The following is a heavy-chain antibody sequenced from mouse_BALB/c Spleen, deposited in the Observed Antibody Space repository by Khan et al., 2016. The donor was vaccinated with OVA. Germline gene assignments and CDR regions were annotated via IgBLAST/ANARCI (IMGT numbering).Heavy chain of an antibody. J-gene: IGHJ4*01. CDR3: AKQPYYHYNIMDY. D-gene: IGHD2-10*01. CDR2: IWSDGST. CDR1: GFSLTNYG. Sequence: VELVESGPGLVAPSQTLSITCTISGFSLTNYGVHWVRQPPGKGLEWLVVIWSDGSTTYNSALKSRLSISKDNSKSQAFLKINSLRTDDTAKYFCAKQPYYHYNIMDYWGQGTSVTVSS. V-gene: IGHV2-6-1*01.